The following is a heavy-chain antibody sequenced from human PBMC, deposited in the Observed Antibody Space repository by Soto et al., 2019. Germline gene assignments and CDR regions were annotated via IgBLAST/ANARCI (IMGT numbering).Heavy chain of an antibody. CDR3: ARDYYDSSGLCYFDY. Sequence: EVQLVESGGGLVQPGGSLRLSCAASGFMFSGYSMNWVRQAPGKGLEWVSYISSSSGTIYYTDSVKGRFTISRDNAKNSLYLQMNSLRAEDTAVYYCARDYYDSSGLCYFDYWGQGSLVTVSS. CDR1: GFMFSGYS. V-gene: IGHV3-48*01. CDR2: ISSSSGTI. J-gene: IGHJ4*02. D-gene: IGHD3-22*01.